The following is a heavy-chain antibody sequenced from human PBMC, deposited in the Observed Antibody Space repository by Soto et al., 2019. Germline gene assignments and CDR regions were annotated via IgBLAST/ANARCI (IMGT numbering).Heavy chain of an antibody. CDR2: IYYSGST. CDR1: GGSISSYY. J-gene: IGHJ3*02. CDR3: ARVIESAFDI. D-gene: IGHD2-21*01. V-gene: IGHV4-59*01. Sequence: SETLSLTCTVSGGSISSYYWSWIRQPPGKGLEWIGYIYYSGSTSHNPSLKSRVTISVDTSKNQFSPKLSSVTAADTAVYYCARVIESAFDIWGQGTMVTVSS.